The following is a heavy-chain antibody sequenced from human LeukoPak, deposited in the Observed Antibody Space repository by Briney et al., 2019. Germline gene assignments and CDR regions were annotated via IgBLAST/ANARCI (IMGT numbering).Heavy chain of an antibody. V-gene: IGHV3-11*04. J-gene: IGHJ1*01. CDR2: ISSSGSTI. Sequence: GGSLRLSCAASGFTFSDYYMSWIRQAPGKGLEWVSYISSSGSTIYYADSVRGRFTISRDNAKNSLYLQMNSLRAEDTAVYYCARQYYYDSSGYYDAYFQHWGQGTLVTVSS. CDR1: GFTFSDYY. CDR3: ARQYYYDSSGYYDAYFQH. D-gene: IGHD3-22*01.